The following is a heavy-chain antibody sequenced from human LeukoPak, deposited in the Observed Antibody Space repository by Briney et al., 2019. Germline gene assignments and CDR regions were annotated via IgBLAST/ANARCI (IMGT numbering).Heavy chain of an antibody. D-gene: IGHD3-22*01. J-gene: IGHJ3*02. V-gene: IGHV1-2*06. CDR2: INPNSGGT. Sequence: ASVKVSCKASGYTFTGYYMHWVRQAPGQGLEWMGRINPNSGGTNYAQTFQGRVTITRDTSISTAYMELSRLRSDDTAVYYCARVYDSSGYYYDRYAFDIWGQGTMVTVSS. CDR1: GYTFTGYY. CDR3: ARVYDSSGYYYDRYAFDI.